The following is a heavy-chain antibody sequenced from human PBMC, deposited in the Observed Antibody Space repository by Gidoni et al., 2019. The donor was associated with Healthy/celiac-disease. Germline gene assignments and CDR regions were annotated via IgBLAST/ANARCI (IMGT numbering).Heavy chain of an antibody. CDR1: GFTFSSYG. CDR3: ARDRGYSYGYSDYYYYGMDV. CDR2: ISYDGSNK. V-gene: IGHV3-30*03. Sequence: QVQLVESGGGVVQPGRSLRLSCAASGFTFSSYGMHWVRQAPGKGLDWLAVISYDGSNKYYADSVKGRFTISRDNSKNTLYLQMNSLRAEDTAVYYCARDRGYSYGYSDYYYYGMDVWGQGTTVTVSS. J-gene: IGHJ6*02. D-gene: IGHD5-18*01.